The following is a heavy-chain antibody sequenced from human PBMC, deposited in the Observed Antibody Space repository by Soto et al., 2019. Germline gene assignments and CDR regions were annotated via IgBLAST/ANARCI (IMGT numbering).Heavy chain of an antibody. CDR1: GDSISSNNNS. V-gene: IGHV4-30-4*01. D-gene: IGHD5-18*01. Sequence: QVQLQESGPGLVKPSQTLSLTCTGSGDSISSNNNSWSWIRQSPGEGLEWIGFISYSGTTSYSPSLKSRVAISLETSKNQFSLRLSSVNAADTAVYYCARGRGYSYGLDPWGQGTLVTVSS. CDR2: ISYSGTT. CDR3: ARGRGYSYGLDP. J-gene: IGHJ5*02.